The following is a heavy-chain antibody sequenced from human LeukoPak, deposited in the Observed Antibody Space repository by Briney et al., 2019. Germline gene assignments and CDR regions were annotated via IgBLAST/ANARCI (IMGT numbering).Heavy chain of an antibody. CDR3: TTGTWIQLWLADY. J-gene: IGHJ4*02. CDR1: RFTFSNAC. D-gene: IGHD5-18*01. Sequence: KTGGSLRLSCAASRFTFSNACMSWVRQAPGKGLEWVGHIRGKTDGGTTDYAAPVQGRFTISRDHSKNTLYLQMNSLKTEDTAVYYCTTGTWIQLWLADYWGQGTLVTVSS. CDR2: IRGKTDGGTT. V-gene: IGHV3-15*01.